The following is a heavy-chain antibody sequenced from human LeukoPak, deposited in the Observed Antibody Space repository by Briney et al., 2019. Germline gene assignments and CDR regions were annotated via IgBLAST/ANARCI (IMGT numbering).Heavy chain of an antibody. CDR2: INPSGGST. CDR1: GYTFTSEY. Sequence: ASVKVSCKASGYTFTSEYMHWVRQAPGQGLEWVGIINPSGGSTSYAQKFQGRDTMTRDTSTSTVYMELSSLRSEDTAVYYCARDSSGITMVRGVICYWGQGTLVTVSS. J-gene: IGHJ4*02. CDR3: ARDSSGITMVRGVICY. D-gene: IGHD3-10*01. V-gene: IGHV1-46*01.